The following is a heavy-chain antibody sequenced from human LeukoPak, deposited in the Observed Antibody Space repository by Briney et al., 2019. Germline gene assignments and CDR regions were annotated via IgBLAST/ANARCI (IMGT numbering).Heavy chain of an antibody. CDR2: MNPNSGNT. Sequence: ASVKVSCKASGYTFTSYGINWVRQATGQGLEWMGWMNPNSGNTGYAQKFQGRVTMTRNTSISTAYMELSSLRSEGTAVYYCAREESSGWYRLVDYWAQGTLVTVSS. CDR3: AREESSGWYRLVDY. V-gene: IGHV1-8*01. CDR1: GYTFTSYG. J-gene: IGHJ4*02. D-gene: IGHD6-19*01.